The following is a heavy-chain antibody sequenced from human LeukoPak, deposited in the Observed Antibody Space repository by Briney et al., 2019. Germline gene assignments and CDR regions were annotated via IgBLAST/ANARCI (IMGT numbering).Heavy chain of an antibody. J-gene: IGHJ4*02. CDR1: SGSINSYY. CDR3: AKDLASSSGLDN. Sequence: SQTLSLTCTVSSGSINSYYWSWIRQPPRKGLERIGYIYHSGSTNCNPSLKSRVTISIDTSKNQFSLNLRSVTAADTAVYYCAKDLASSSGLDNWGQGTLVTVSS. V-gene: IGHV4-59*01. CDR2: IYHSGST. D-gene: IGHD6-13*01.